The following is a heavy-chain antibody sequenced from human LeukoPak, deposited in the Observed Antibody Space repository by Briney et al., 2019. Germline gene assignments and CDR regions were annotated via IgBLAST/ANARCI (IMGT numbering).Heavy chain of an antibody. J-gene: IGHJ6*02. CDR1: GFTFTNSA. CDR2: IVVGNGDT. CDR3: AADWASSGFYYYGMDV. D-gene: IGHD3-10*01. Sequence: SVKVSCKASGFTFTNSAMQWVRQARGQRLEWIGWIVVGNGDTNYAQKFQERVTITRDMSSSTAYMELSSLRSEDTAVYYCAADWASSGFYYYGMDVWGQGTTVTVS. V-gene: IGHV1-58*02.